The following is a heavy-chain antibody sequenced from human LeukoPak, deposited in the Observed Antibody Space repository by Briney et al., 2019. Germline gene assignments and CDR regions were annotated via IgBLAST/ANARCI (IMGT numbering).Heavy chain of an antibody. J-gene: IGHJ4*02. D-gene: IGHD2-2*03. CDR1: GYTFTNYD. CDR3: ARSGRGTRYGYCSSTSCYFDY. Sequence: ASVKVSCKASGYTFTNYDINWVRQAPGQGLEWMGWMNPNSGNTGYAQKFQGRVTMTRNTSISTAYMELSSLRSEDTAVYYCARSGRGTRYGYCSSTSCYFDYWGQGTLVTVSS. V-gene: IGHV1-8*01. CDR2: MNPNSGNT.